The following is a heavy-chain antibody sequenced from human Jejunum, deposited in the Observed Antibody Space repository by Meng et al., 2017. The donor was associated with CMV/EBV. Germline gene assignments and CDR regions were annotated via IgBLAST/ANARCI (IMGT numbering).Heavy chain of an antibody. V-gene: IGHV3-9*01. CDR2: ISWNSGNA. CDR1: FSKYA. Sequence: FSKYAMHWVRQVPGKGLEWVSGISWNSGNAGYADSVKGRFTISRDNAKNSLYLEMNSLRPDDTALYYCAKAPSGGWNYFFYFDIWGQGTLVTVSS. CDR3: AKAPSGGWNYFFYFDI. D-gene: IGHD1-7*01. J-gene: IGHJ4*02.